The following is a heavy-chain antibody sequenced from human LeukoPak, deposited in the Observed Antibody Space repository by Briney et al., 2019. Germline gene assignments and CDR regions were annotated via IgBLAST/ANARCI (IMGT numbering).Heavy chain of an antibody. CDR1: GGSISDYY. V-gene: IGHV4-59*08. D-gene: IGHD4-11*01. J-gene: IGHJ4*02. CDR3: ARHGGTRVTLVEVYYFDY. CDR2: IYSSGST. Sequence: SETLSLTCSVSGGSISDYYWSWIRQPPGKGLEWIGYIYSSGSTNYNPSLKSRVTMSVDTFKNQSSLKLSSVTAADTAVYYCARHGGTRVTLVEVYYFDYWGQGTLVTVSS.